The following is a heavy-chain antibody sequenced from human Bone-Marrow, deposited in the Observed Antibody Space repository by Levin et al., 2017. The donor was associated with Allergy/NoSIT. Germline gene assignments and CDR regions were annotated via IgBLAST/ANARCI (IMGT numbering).Heavy chain of an antibody. D-gene: IGHD7-27*01. J-gene: IGHJ4*02. V-gene: IGHV4-59*01. CDR2: IYYSGST. Sequence: SETLSLTCTVSGGSISSYYWSWIRQPPGKGLEWIGYIYYSGSTNYNPSLKSRVTISVDTSKNQFSLKLSSVTAADTAVYYCARDRGANGDRYFDYWGQGTLVTVSS. CDR3: ARDRGANGDRYFDY. CDR1: GGSISSYY.